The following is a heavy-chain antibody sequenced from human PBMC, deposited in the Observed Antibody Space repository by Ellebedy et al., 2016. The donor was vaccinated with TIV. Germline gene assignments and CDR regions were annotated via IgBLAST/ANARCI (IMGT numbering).Heavy chain of an antibody. CDR2: ISDDGNDK. D-gene: IGHD1-14*01. CDR1: GFTFSRYG. V-gene: IGHV3-30*13. CDR3: AKVHSPDYYKNQGMDV. Sequence: GESLKISCAASGFTFSRYGIHWVRQAPGKGLEWVAVISDDGNDKYYGESVKGRFTISRDNSKISVYLQMNSLSVDDTAVYYCAKVHSPDYYKNQGMDVWGQGTTVTVAS. J-gene: IGHJ6*02.